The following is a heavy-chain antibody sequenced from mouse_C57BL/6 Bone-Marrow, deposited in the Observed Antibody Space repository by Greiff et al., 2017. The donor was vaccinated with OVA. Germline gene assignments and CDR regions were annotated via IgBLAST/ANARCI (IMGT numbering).Heavy chain of an antibody. CDR1: GFTFSDYY. V-gene: IGHV5-16*01. D-gene: IGHD1-1*01. CDR2: INYDGSST. Sequence: EVKLVESEGGLVQPGSSMKLSCTASGFTFSDYYMAWVRQVPEKGLEWVANINYDGSSTYYLDSLKSRFIISRDNAKNILYLQMSSLKSEDTATYYCAREGRYYYGGWYFDVWGTGTTVTVSS. J-gene: IGHJ1*03. CDR3: AREGRYYYGGWYFDV.